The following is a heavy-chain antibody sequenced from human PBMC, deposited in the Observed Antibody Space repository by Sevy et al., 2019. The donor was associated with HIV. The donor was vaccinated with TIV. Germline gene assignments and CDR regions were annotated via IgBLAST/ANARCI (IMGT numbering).Heavy chain of an antibody. V-gene: IGHV1-46*02. Sequence: ASVKVSCKASGYNFNNNYIHWVRQAPGQGLQWMGVINPTSSSTYYPPKFQGRVTMTRDTSTSTVSLDLSSLRSEDTAVYYCARGDGTGRCFDSWGQGTLVTVSS. CDR1: GYNFNNNY. CDR3: ARGDGTGRCFDS. J-gene: IGHJ4*02. CDR2: INPTSSST. D-gene: IGHD1-26*01.